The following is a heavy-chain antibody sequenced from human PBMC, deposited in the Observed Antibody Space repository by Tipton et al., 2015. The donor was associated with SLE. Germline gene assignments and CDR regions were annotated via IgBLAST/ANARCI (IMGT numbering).Heavy chain of an antibody. CDR1: GDSFSNHF. CDR2: MYRSGTT. V-gene: IGHV4-59*08. CDR3: ATGYGGSYSYYYYMDV. D-gene: IGHD1-26*01. J-gene: IGHJ6*03. Sequence: TLSLTCTVSGDSFSNHFWSWIRQPPGKGLEWIGYMYRSGTTKYNPSLKSRVTISVDTSRNQFSLELSSVTAADTAVYYCATGYGGSYSYYYYMDVWGKGTTVTV.